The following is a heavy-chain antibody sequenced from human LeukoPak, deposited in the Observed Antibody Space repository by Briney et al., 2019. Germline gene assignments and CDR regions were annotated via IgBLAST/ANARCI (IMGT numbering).Heavy chain of an antibody. Sequence: SLRLSCAPSGFAYSDYYMSWIPDTPGKGRGCVSYISSSGSTLYSADSVKGRLTNSRDNAKNSLYLQMNSLRAEDTAVYYCARARDGYNWGPDFDYWGQGTLVTVSS. D-gene: IGHD5-24*01. V-gene: IGHV3-11*04. CDR3: ARARDGYNWGPDFDY. J-gene: IGHJ4*02. CDR2: ISSSGSTL. CDR1: GFAYSDYY.